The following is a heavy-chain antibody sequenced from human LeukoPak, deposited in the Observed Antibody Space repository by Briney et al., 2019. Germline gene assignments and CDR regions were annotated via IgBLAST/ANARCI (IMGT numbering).Heavy chain of an antibody. CDR2: ISYSGST. CDR3: ARHVRGDTSGYYWLYFDY. J-gene: IGHJ4*02. V-gene: IGHV4-39*01. Sequence: SETLSLTCSVSGGSISSSSYYWGWIRQPPGKGLEWIESISYSGSTYYNPSLKSRVTISVDTSKNQFSLKLNSVPAADTAVYYCARHVRGDTSGYYWLYFDYWGQGTLVTVSS. D-gene: IGHD3-22*01. CDR1: GGSISSSSYY.